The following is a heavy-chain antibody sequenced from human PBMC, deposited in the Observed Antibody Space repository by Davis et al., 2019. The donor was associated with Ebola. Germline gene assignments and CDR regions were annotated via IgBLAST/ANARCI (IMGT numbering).Heavy chain of an antibody. CDR1: GGSFSGYY. J-gene: IGHJ6*03. D-gene: IGHD2-2*01. V-gene: IGHV4-34*01. CDR2: INHSGST. CDR3: ARGRERDIVVVPAAPPGDYYYYYMDV. Sequence: PSETLSLTCAVYGGSFSGYYWSWIRQPPGKGLEWIGEINHSGSTNYNPSLKSRVTISVDTSKNQFSLKLSSVTAADTAVYYCARGRERDIVVVPAAPPGDYYYYYMDVWGKGTTVTVSS.